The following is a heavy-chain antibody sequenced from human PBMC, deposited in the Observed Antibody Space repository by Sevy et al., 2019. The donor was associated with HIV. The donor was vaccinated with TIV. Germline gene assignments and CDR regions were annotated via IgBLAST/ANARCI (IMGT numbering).Heavy chain of an antibody. V-gene: IGHV3-23*01. CDR1: GFDFSIYS. D-gene: IGHD2-8*01. CDR2: LSFGCGKI. J-gene: IGHJ4*02. CDR3: GREGCTKPHDY. Sequence: GGSLRLSCAASGFDFSIYSMSWVRQAPGKGLEWVSTLSFGCGKINYADSVKGRFTISSNNSKSSVYLQMNNMRVEDTAVYYCGREGCTKPHDYWGQGTLVTVSS.